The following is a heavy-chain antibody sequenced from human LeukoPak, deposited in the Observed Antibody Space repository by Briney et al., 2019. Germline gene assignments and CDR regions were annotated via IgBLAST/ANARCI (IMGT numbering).Heavy chain of an antibody. CDR2: INHSGST. D-gene: IGHD2-21*01. CDR1: GVAFSGYY. J-gene: IGHJ6*02. V-gene: IGHV4-34*01. Sequence: SETLSLTCAVDGVAFSGYYWSWIRQPPGKGLEWSGEINHSGSTNYNPSLKSRVTISGDTSKNQSSLKLRSVPAADTAVYYCARAVIEASPAGIDVWGQGTTVTVSS. CDR3: ARAVIEASPAGIDV.